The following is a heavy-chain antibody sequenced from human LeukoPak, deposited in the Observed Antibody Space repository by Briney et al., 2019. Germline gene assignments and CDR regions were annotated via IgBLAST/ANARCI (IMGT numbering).Heavy chain of an antibody. J-gene: IGHJ3*02. Sequence: SVKVSCKASGGTFSSYAISWVRQAPGQGLEWMGGIIPIFGTANYAQKFHGRATITADKSTSTAYMELSSLRSEDTAVYYCAVGDSGYDLIWGQGTMVTVSS. V-gene: IGHV1-69*06. CDR2: IIPIFGTA. CDR1: GGTFSSYA. D-gene: IGHD5-12*01. CDR3: AVGDSGYDLI.